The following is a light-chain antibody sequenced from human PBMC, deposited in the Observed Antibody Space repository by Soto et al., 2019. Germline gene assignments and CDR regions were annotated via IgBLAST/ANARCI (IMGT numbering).Light chain of an antibody. J-gene: IGLJ1*01. Sequence: QSALTQPASVSGSPGQSITISCTGTSSDVGGYNYVSWYQHHQGKAPKLMIYDVSNRPSGVSNRFSGSKSGNTASLTISGLQPEDEADYSCSSYTTSNTRQIVLGTGTKLTVL. CDR1: SSDVGGYNY. V-gene: IGLV2-14*03. CDR2: DVS. CDR3: SSYTTSNTRQIV.